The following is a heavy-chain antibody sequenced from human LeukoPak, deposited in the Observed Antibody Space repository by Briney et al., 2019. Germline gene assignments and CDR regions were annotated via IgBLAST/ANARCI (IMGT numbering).Heavy chain of an antibody. J-gene: IGHJ6*04. D-gene: IGHD3-10*02. CDR1: GFNFNNYN. V-gene: IGHV3-48*01. CDR3: AELGITMIGGV. Sequence: GGSLRLSCAASGFNFNNYNMNWVRQAPGKGLEWVSYITLSSSSIYYADSVKGRFTISRDNSKNSLYLQMSSLRAEDTAVYYCAELGITMIGGVWGKGTTVTISS. CDR2: ITLSSSSI.